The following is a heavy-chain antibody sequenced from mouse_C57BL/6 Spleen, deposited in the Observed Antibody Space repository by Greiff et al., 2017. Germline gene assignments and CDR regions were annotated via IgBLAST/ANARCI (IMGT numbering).Heavy chain of an antibody. V-gene: IGHV1-82*01. CDR1: GYAFSSSW. CDR2: IYPGDGDT. D-gene: IGHD3-2*02. Sequence: QVQLKQSGPELVKPGASVKISCKASGYAFSSSWMNWVKQRPGKGLEWIGRIYPGDGDTNYNGKFKGKATLTADKSSSTAYMQRSSLTSEDSAVYFCARSGSSYFDYWGQGTTLTVSS. J-gene: IGHJ2*01. CDR3: ARSGSSYFDY.